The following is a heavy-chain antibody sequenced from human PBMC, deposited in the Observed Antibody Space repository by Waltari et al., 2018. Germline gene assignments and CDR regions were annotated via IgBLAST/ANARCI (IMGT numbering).Heavy chain of an antibody. CDR2: SNSDGSSI. CDR3: ARGARRTTVTTGWWYFDV. V-gene: IGHV3-74*01. D-gene: IGHD4-17*01. Sequence: QVPGKGLVWVSRSNSDGSSISYADSVKVRFTIYKDNAKNTVYLQMNSLRDDDTAIYYCARGARRTTVTTGWWYFDVWGRGTLVTVSS. J-gene: IGHJ2*01.